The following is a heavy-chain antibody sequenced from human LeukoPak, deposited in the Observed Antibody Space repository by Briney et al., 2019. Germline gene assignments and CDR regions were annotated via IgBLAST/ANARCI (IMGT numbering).Heavy chain of an antibody. Sequence: ASVKVSCKASGYTFTGYYMHWVRQAPGQGLEWMGWINPNSGGTNYAQKFQGRVTMTRDTSISTAYMELSRLRSEDTAVYYCASTPVNYYYGSGSKDYWGQGTLVTVSS. V-gene: IGHV1-2*02. J-gene: IGHJ4*02. CDR1: GYTFTGYY. CDR2: INPNSGGT. CDR3: ASTPVNYYYGSGSKDY. D-gene: IGHD3-10*01.